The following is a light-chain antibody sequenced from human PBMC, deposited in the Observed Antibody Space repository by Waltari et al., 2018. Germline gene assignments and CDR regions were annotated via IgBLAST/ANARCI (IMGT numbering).Light chain of an antibody. V-gene: IGLV3-1*01. CDR1: KLDDKY. J-gene: IGLJ1*01. CDR2: QDT. CDR3: QTWDDTTV. Sequence: SYELTQPPSVSVSPGPPATIYCSATKLDDKYVSWYQQKTGQPPVLVMYQDTKRPSGIPERFSGSNSGNTATLIISETQALDEAVYYCQTWDDTTVFGGGTTVSVL.